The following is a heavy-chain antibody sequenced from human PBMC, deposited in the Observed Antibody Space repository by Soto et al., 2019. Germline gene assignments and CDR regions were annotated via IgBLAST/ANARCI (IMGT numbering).Heavy chain of an antibody. V-gene: IGHV1-69*12. CDR1: GCTFSSYA. D-gene: IGHD6-19*01. J-gene: IGHJ2*01. Sequence: QVQLVQSGAEVKKPGSSVKVSCKASGCTFSSYAINWVRQAPGQGLEWMGGIIPIFGTANYAQKFQGRVTITADESTSTAYMELSSLRSEDTAVYYCARAGGWAVAGNWYFDLWGRGTLVTVSS. CDR3: ARAGGWAVAGNWYFDL. CDR2: IIPIFGTA.